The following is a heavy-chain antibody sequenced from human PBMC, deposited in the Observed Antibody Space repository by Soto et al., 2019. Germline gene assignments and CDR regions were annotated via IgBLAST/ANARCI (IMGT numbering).Heavy chain of an antibody. CDR3: ARALNTNYYDSSGYFDY. Sequence: LKISCKGSGYSFTSYWIGWVRQMPGKGLEWMGIIYPGDSDTRYSPSFQGQVTISADKSISTAYLQWSSLKASDTAMYYCARALNTNYYDSSGYFDYWGQGTLVTVSS. D-gene: IGHD3-22*01. CDR1: GYSFTSYW. J-gene: IGHJ4*02. CDR2: IYPGDSDT. V-gene: IGHV5-51*01.